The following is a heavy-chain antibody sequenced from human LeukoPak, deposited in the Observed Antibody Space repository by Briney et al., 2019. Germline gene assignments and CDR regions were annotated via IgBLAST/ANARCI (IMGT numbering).Heavy chain of an antibody. V-gene: IGHV4-4*07. CDR1: GGSINSYF. CDR3: ARFFYGDCYFDY. Sequence: SETLSLTCTVSGGSINSYFWSWIRQPPGKGLEWIGRIYASGSTNYNPSLNSRVTMSVDTSKNQFSLKLSSVTAADTAVYYCARFFYGDCYFDYWGQGTLVTVSS. J-gene: IGHJ4*02. CDR2: IYASGST. D-gene: IGHD4-17*01.